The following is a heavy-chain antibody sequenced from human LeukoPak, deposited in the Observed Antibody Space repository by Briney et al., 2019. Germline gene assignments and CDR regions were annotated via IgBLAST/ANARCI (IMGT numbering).Heavy chain of an antibody. V-gene: IGHV1-18*01. Sequence: ASVKVSCKTSGYTFTNYGISWVRQAPGQGLEWMGWISAYNGNADYAQNLQGRVTMTTDTSTSTAYMELRSLTSDDSAVYYCVRVGEYCTSASCHDYWGQGTLVTVSS. D-gene: IGHD2-2*01. CDR1: GYTFTNYG. CDR3: VRVGEYCTSASCHDY. CDR2: ISAYNGNA. J-gene: IGHJ4*02.